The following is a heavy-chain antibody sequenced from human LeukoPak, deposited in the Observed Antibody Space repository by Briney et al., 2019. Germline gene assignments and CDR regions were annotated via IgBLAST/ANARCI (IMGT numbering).Heavy chain of an antibody. CDR2: ISSSGSTI. Sequence: GGSLRLSCAASGFTFSSYEMNWVRQAPGKGLEWVSYISSSGSTIYYADSVKGRFTISRDNAKNSLYLQMNSLRAEDTAVYYCASTTPRTQFAFDIWGQGTMVTVYS. V-gene: IGHV3-48*03. J-gene: IGHJ3*02. CDR3: ASTTPRTQFAFDI. CDR1: GFTFSSYE. D-gene: IGHD1-26*01.